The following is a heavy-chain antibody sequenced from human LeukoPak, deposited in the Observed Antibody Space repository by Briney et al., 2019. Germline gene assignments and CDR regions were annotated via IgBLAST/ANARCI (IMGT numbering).Heavy chain of an antibody. CDR2: INHSGST. Sequence: SETLSLTCAVYGGSFSGYYWSWIRQPPGKGLEWIGEINHSGSTNYSPSLKSRVTISVDTSKNQFSLKLNSVTAADTAMYYCARGGQLWWSPHFDYWGQGTLVTVSS. CDR1: GGSFSGYY. D-gene: IGHD4/OR15-4a*01. CDR3: ARGGQLWWSPHFDY. J-gene: IGHJ4*02. V-gene: IGHV4-34*01.